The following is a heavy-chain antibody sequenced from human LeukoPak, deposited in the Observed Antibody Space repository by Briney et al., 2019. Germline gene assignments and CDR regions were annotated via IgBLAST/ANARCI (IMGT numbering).Heavy chain of an antibody. J-gene: IGHJ5*02. CDR1: GFTFTSSA. CDR3: ARDPFMDNWFDP. Sequence: ASVKVSCKASGFTFTSSAMQWVRQARGQRLEWIGWIVVGSGNTNYAQKFQGRVTITADKSTSTAYMELSSLRSEDTAVYYCARDPFMDNWFDPWGQGTLVTVSS. V-gene: IGHV1-58*02. CDR2: IVVGSGNT.